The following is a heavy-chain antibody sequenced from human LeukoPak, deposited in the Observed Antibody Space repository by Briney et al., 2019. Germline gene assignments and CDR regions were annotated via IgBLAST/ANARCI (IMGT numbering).Heavy chain of an antibody. D-gene: IGHD6-19*01. J-gene: IGHJ4*02. CDR1: GGSFSGYY. CDR2: INHSGST. V-gene: IGHV4-34*01. Sequence: PSETLSLTCAVYGGSFSGYYWSWIRQPPGKGLEWIGEINHSGSTNYNPSLKSRVTISVDTSKNQFSLKLSSVTAADTAVYYCARGQVYSSGQAAHIFDYWGRGTLVTVSS. CDR3: ARGQVYSSGQAAHIFDY.